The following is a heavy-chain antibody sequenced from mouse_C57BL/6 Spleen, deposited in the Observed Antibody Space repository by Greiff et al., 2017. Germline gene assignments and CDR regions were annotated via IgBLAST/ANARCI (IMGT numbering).Heavy chain of an antibody. J-gene: IGHJ2*01. Sequence: QVQLQQSGPELVKPGASVKISCKASGYAFSSSWMNWVKQRPGKGLEWIGRIYPGDGDTNYNGKFKGKATLTADKSSSPAYMQLSSLTSEDSAVYFCARSDYYFDYWGQGTTLTVSS. CDR1: GYAFSSSW. CDR3: ARSDYYFDY. CDR2: IYPGDGDT. V-gene: IGHV1-82*01.